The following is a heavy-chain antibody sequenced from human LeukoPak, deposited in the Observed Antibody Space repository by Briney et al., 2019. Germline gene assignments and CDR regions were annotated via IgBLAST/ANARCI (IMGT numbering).Heavy chain of an antibody. CDR3: AKDRTVGASYWYFDL. J-gene: IGHJ2*01. CDR2: IYENGGTT. CDR1: GFTFRSHA. V-gene: IGHV3-23*01. Sequence: GGSLRLSCVGSGFTFRSHAMSWVRQAPEKGLELVSGIYENGGTTYYADSVKGRFSISRDNSKNTLYLQMDSLRGEDTAIYYCAKDRTVGASYWYFDLWGRGTLVTVSS. D-gene: IGHD1-26*01.